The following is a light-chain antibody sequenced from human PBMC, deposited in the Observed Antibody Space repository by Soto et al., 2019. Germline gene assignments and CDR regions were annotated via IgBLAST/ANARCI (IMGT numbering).Light chain of an antibody. CDR1: QSLTNSF. J-gene: IGKJ5*01. V-gene: IGKV3-20*01. Sequence: EFVLTQSPGTLSLSPGERATLSCMASQSLTNSFIAWYQQRPGQAPRLLIYDTSSRASGIPDRFSGSGSGTDFTLTISRLETEDFAVFYCQQYGTSEIIFGQGTRLEIK. CDR3: QQYGTSEII. CDR2: DTS.